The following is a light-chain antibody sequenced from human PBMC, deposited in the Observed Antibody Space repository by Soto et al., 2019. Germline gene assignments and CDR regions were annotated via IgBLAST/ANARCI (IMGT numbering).Light chain of an antibody. J-gene: IGKJ5*01. Sequence: EIVLTQSPDTLSLSPGERATLSCRASQSISSSYLAWYQQKPGQAPSLLIYGASRRVTGIPDRFSGSGSGTDFTLTISRLEPEDFAVYYCQHYDNSPFPFGQGTRLEIK. CDR3: QHYDNSPFP. V-gene: IGKV3-20*01. CDR2: GAS. CDR1: QSISSSY.